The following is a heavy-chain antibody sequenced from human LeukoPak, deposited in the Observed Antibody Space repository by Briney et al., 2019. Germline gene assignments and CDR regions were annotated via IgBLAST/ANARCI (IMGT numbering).Heavy chain of an antibody. CDR3: AMQTEQDCSSTSCYVVCVY. CDR2: ISSSSSYI. D-gene: IGHD2-2*01. Sequence: SGRSLRLSCAASGFTFSSYSMNWVRQAPGKGLEWVSSISSSSSYIYYADSVKGRFTISRDNAKNSLYLEMNRQRAEDTGVYRCAMQTEQDCSSTSCYVVCVYWGEGALVSLPS. V-gene: IGHV3-21*01. J-gene: IGHJ4*02. CDR1: GFTFSSYS.